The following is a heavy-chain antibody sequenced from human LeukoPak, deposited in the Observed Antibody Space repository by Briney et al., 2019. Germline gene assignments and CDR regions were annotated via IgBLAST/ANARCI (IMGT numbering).Heavy chain of an antibody. V-gene: IGHV3-74*01. CDR2: INSDGRST. J-gene: IGHJ4*02. CDR3: ARDLSSSGWSFDY. Sequence: PGGSLRLSCAASGFTFSNYWMHWVRQAPGKGLVWVSRINSDGRSTNYADSVKGRFTISRDNAKNTLFLQMNSLRAEDVAVYYCARDLSSSGWSFDYWGQGTLVTVSS. CDR1: GFTFSNYW. D-gene: IGHD6-19*01.